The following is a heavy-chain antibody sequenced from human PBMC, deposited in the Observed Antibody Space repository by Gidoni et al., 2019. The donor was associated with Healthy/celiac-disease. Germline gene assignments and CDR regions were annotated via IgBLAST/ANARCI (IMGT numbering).Heavy chain of an antibody. CDR3: AKDFYYDSSGYYNPFDY. Sequence: EVQLLESGGGLVQPGGSLRLSCAASGFTFSSYAMRWVRQAPGKGMEWVSAISGSGGSTYYADSVKGRFTISRDNSKNTLYLQMNSLRAEDTAVYYCAKDFYYDSSGYYNPFDYWGQGTLVTVSS. D-gene: IGHD3-22*01. V-gene: IGHV3-23*01. CDR2: ISGSGGST. CDR1: GFTFSSYA. J-gene: IGHJ4*02.